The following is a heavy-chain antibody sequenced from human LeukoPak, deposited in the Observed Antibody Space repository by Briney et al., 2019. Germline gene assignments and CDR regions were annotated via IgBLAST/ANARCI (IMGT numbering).Heavy chain of an antibody. J-gene: IGHJ5*02. D-gene: IGHD6-13*01. Sequence: GRSLRLSCAASGFTFSSYSMNWVRQAPGKGLEWVSSISSSSSYIYYADSVKGRFTISRDNAKNSLYLQMNSLRAEDTAVYYCARAAAAGTGWFDPWGQGTLVTVSS. V-gene: IGHV3-21*01. CDR3: ARAAAAGTGWFDP. CDR1: GFTFSSYS. CDR2: ISSSSSYI.